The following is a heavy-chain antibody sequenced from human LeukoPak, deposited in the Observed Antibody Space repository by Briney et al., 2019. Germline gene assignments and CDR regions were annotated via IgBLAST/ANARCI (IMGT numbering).Heavy chain of an antibody. CDR1: GGSISSYY. J-gene: IGHJ6*02. V-gene: IGHV4-59*01. CDR2: IYYSGST. Sequence: SETLSLTCTVSGGSISSYYWSWIRQPPGKGLEWIGYIYYSGSTNYNPSLKSRVTISVDTSKNQFSLKLSSVTAADTAVYYCARVGPLGYYYYGMDVWGQGTTVTVSS. CDR3: ARVGPLGYYYYGMDV.